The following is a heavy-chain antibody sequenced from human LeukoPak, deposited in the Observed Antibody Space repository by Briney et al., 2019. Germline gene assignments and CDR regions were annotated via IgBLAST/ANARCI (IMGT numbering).Heavy chain of an antibody. Sequence: AGGSLRLSCAASGFTVSSNYMSWVRQAPGKGPEWVSVIYSGGSTYYADSVKGRFTISRDNSKNTLYLQMNSLRAEDTAVYYCARIFSSYADYWGQGTLVTVSS. J-gene: IGHJ4*02. CDR2: IYSGGST. CDR1: GFTVSSNY. D-gene: IGHD6-6*01. CDR3: ARIFSSYADY. V-gene: IGHV3-53*01.